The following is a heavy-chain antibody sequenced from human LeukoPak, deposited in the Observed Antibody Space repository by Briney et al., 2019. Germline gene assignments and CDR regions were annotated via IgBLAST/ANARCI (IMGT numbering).Heavy chain of an antibody. CDR1: GGTFSSYA. J-gene: IGHJ4*02. V-gene: IGHV1-69*05. Sequence: ASVKVSCKASGGTFSSYAISWVRQAPGQGLEWMGGIIPIFGTANCAQKFQGRVTITTDESTSTAYMELSSLRSEDTAVYYCASYSSSWYREDYWGQGTLVTVSS. D-gene: IGHD6-13*01. CDR3: ASYSSSWYREDY. CDR2: IIPIFGTA.